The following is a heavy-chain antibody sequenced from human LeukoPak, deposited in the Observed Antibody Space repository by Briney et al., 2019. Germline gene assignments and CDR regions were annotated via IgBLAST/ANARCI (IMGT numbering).Heavy chain of an antibody. Sequence: SETLSLTCSVSGGSIGSSSYCWGWIRQPPGKGLEWIGTICYSGSTFYNPSLKSRVTLSVDTSKNQFSLKLSSVTAADTAVYYCARTGNYIPEDCFDPWGQGTLVTVSS. J-gene: IGHJ5*02. V-gene: IGHV4-39*01. CDR2: ICYSGST. CDR3: ARTGNYIPEDCFDP. D-gene: IGHD5-24*01. CDR1: GGSIGSSSYC.